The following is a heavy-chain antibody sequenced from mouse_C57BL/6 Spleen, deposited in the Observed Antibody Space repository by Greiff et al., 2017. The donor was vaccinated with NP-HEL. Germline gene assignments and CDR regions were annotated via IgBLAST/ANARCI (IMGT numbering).Heavy chain of an antibody. J-gene: IGHJ3*01. CDR1: GFTFSSYA. CDR2: ISDGGSYT. D-gene: IGHD3-2*02. V-gene: IGHV5-4*01. CDR3: ARETAQATDY. Sequence: EVQGVESGGGLVKPGGSLKLSCAASGFTFSSYAMSWVRQTPEKRLEWVATISDGGSYTYYPDNVKGRFTISRDNAKNNLYLQMSHLKSEDTAMYYCARETAQATDYWGQGTLVTVSA.